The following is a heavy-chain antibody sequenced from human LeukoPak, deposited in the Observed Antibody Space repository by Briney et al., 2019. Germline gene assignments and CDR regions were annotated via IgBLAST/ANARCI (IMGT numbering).Heavy chain of an antibody. D-gene: IGHD3-22*01. CDR2: ISPYNTNT. CDR3: ATDLRTYYYDTSGSTLFDY. Sequence: ASVKVSCKASGYTFTSYGISWVRQAPGQGLEWMGWISPYNTNTHYAQELQGRVTMTTDTSTSTAYMELRSLRSDDTAVYYCATDLRTYYYDTSGSTLFDYWGQGSLVTVSS. V-gene: IGHV1-18*01. J-gene: IGHJ4*02. CDR1: GYTFTSYG.